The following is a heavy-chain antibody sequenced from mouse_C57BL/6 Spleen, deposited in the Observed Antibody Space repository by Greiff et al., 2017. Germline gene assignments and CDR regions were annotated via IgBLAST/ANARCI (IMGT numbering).Heavy chain of an antibody. CDR1: GYTFTDYY. Sequence: QVQLQQSGAELVKPGASVKISCTASGYTFTDYYINWVKQRPGQGLEWSGKIGPGSGSTYYNEKFKGKATLTADKSSSTAYMQLSSLTSEDSAVYFCARRDYGSSPFAYWGQGTLVTVSA. CDR3: ARRDYGSSPFAY. J-gene: IGHJ3*01. CDR2: IGPGSGST. D-gene: IGHD1-1*01. V-gene: IGHV1-77*01.